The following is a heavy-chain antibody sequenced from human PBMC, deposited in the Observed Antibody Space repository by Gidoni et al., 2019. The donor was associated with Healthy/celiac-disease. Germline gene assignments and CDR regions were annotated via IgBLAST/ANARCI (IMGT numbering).Heavy chain of an antibody. CDR1: GFTFSSYG. Sequence: QVQLVEPGGGVVQPGMSLRLSCAVSGFTFSSYGMHWVRQAPGKGLEWVAVIWYDGSNKYYADSVKGRFTSSRDNSKNTLYLQMNSLRAEDTAVYYCARVRCNGGSCYEDYWGQGTLVTVSS. J-gene: IGHJ4*02. V-gene: IGHV3-33*01. D-gene: IGHD2-15*01. CDR3: ARVRCNGGSCYEDY. CDR2: IWYDGSNK.